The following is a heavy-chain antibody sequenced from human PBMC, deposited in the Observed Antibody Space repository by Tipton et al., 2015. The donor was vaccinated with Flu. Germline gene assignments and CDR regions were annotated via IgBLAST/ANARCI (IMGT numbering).Heavy chain of an antibody. J-gene: IGHJ3*02. CDR1: GGSISSSSYY. V-gene: IGHV4-39*07. Sequence: TLSLTCTVSGGSISSSSYYWGWIRQPPGKGLEWIGSIYYSGSTYYNPSLKSRVTISVDTSKNQFSLKLSSVTAADTAVYYCASYHGSGSNAFDIWGQGTMVTVSS. CDR2: IYYSGST. D-gene: IGHD3-10*01. CDR3: ASYHGSGSNAFDI.